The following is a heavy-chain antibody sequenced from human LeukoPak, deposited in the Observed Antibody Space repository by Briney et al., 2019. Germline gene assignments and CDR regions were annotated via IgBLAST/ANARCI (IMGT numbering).Heavy chain of an antibody. V-gene: IGHV3-23*01. CDR3: AKFPIRFIVVVVAATPRNFDY. CDR1: GFTFSSYA. CDR2: ISGSGGST. J-gene: IGHJ4*02. Sequence: PGGSLRLSCAASGFTFSSYAMSWVRQAPGKGLEWVSAISGSGGSTYYADSVKGRFTISRDNSKNTLYLQMNSLRAEDTAVYYCAKFPIRFIVVVVAATPRNFDYWGQGTLVTVSS. D-gene: IGHD2-15*01.